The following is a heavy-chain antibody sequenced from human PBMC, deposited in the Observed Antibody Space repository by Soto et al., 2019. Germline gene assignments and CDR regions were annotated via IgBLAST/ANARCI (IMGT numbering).Heavy chain of an antibody. Sequence: QVQLVQSGAEVKKPGASVKVSCKASGYTFTGYYMHWVRQAPGQGLEWMGWINPNSGGTNYAQKFQGWVTMTRDTSISTAYMELSRLRSDDTAVYYCARGIGYCSGGSCYFPLDYWGQGTLVTVSS. CDR2: INPNSGGT. CDR3: ARGIGYCSGGSCYFPLDY. J-gene: IGHJ4*02. CDR1: GYTFTGYY. D-gene: IGHD2-15*01. V-gene: IGHV1-2*04.